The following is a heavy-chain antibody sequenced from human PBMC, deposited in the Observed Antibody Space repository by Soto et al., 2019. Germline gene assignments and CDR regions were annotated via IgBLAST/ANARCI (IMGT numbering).Heavy chain of an antibody. Sequence: SETLSLTCTVSGGSISSYYWGWIRQPPGKGLEWIGYIYYSGSTNYNPSLKSRATISVDTSKNQFSLKLSSVTAADTAVYYCAREYCSSTSCPPSRRQFDPWGQGTLVTVSS. V-gene: IGHV4-59*01. CDR3: AREYCSSTSCPPSRRQFDP. D-gene: IGHD2-2*01. CDR1: GGSISSYY. J-gene: IGHJ5*02. CDR2: IYYSGST.